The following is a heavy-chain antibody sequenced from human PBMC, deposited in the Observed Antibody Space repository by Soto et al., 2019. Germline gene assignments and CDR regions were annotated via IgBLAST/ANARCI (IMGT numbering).Heavy chain of an antibody. CDR3: AKAEAYSYGFCHY. D-gene: IGHD5-18*01. Sequence: EVQLLESGGGLVQPGGSLRLSCAASGFTFSRYAMSWVRQAPGKGLEWVSAISGSGGSTYYADSVKGRFTISRDNSKNTLYLQMNSLRAEDTAVYYCAKAEAYSYGFCHYWGQGTLVTVSS. J-gene: IGHJ4*02. CDR1: GFTFSRYA. V-gene: IGHV3-23*01. CDR2: ISGSGGST.